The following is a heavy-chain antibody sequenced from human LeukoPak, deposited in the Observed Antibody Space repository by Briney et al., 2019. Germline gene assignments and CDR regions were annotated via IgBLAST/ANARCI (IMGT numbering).Heavy chain of an antibody. D-gene: IGHD4-17*01. CDR2: VSGSGGST. Sequence: GGSLRLSCAASGFTFSNYWMYWVRQPPGKGLEWVSAVSGSGGSTYYADSVKGRFTISRDNSKDTLYLQMNSLRAEDTAVYYCAKGDGDYFDYWGQGTLVTVSS. CDR3: AKGDGDYFDY. J-gene: IGHJ4*02. CDR1: GFTFSNYW. V-gene: IGHV3-23*01.